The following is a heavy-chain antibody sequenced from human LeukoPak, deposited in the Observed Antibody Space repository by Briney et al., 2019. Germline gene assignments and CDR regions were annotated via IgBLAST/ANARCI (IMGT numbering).Heavy chain of an antibody. CDR1: VDSFNAYV. Sequence: SETLSLTCAVYVDSFNAYVWNWIRQAPGKSLEYIGEINHRGTSHYNPSLKTRVTLSVDTSKNQFSLKLTSVTAADTAVYYCARGSSFDGYCTPGACDAGYYDIWGQGTPVSVSS. CDR3: ARGSSFDGYCTPGACDAGYYDI. V-gene: IGHV4-34*01. J-gene: IGHJ4*02. D-gene: IGHD2-8*01. CDR2: INHRGTS.